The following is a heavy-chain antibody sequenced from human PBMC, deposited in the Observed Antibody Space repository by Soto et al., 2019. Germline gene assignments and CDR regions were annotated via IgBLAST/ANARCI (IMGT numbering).Heavy chain of an antibody. V-gene: IGHV3-64D*06. J-gene: IGHJ5*02. D-gene: IGHD6-13*01. CDR3: VKDHSSTWYEGLWFDP. CDR2: ISNNGGST. Sequence: GGSLRLSCSASGFTFSSDDMHWVRQAPGKGLEYVSAISNNGGSTYYAESVKGRFTISRDNSNNTLYLQLSSLRVEDTAVYYCVKDHSSTWYEGLWFDPWGQGTLVTVSS. CDR1: GFTFSSDD.